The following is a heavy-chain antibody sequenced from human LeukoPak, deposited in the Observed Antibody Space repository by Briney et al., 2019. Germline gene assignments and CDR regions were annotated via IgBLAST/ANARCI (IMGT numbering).Heavy chain of an antibody. D-gene: IGHD3-10*01. Sequence: SETLSLTCAVYGGSFSGYYWSWIRQPPGKGLEWIGEINHSGSTNYNPSLKSRVTISVDTSKNQFSLKLSSVTAADTAVYYCARGSSGGSGRLAGNWFDPWGQGTLVTVSS. CDR1: GGSFSGYY. CDR3: ARGSSGGSGRLAGNWFDP. J-gene: IGHJ5*02. CDR2: INHSGST. V-gene: IGHV4-34*01.